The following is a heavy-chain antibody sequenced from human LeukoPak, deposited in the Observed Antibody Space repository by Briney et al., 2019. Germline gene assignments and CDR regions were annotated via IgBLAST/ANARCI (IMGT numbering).Heavy chain of an antibody. J-gene: IGHJ4*02. V-gene: IGHV3-7*01. CDR3: ARDKDFTIDY. Sequence: GGSLRLSCVASGFPFSSYWMTWVRQAPGEGLEWVANMRTDGSVPSYVDSVKGRFTISRDNAKSSLYLQMNNLRVEDTAVYYCARDKDFTIDYWGQGTLVTVSS. CDR2: MRTDGSVP. CDR1: GFPFSSYW. D-gene: IGHD3-10*01.